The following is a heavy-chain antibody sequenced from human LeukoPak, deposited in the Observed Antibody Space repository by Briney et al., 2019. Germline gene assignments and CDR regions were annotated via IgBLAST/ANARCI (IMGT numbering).Heavy chain of an antibody. CDR3: AKDGVAHNMFYFDY. CDR1: GFTFNSYA. D-gene: IGHD1-1*01. V-gene: IGHV3-23*01. J-gene: IGHJ4*02. Sequence: GGSLRLSCAASGFTFNSYAMSWVRQAPGKGLEWVSTIGDSGGNTFYADSVKGRFTISRDNSKNTLYLQMGSLRAEDTALYYCAKDGVAHNMFYFDYWGQGTLVTVS. CDR2: IGDSGGNT.